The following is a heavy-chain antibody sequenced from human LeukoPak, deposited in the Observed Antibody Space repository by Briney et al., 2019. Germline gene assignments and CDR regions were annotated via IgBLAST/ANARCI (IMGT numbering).Heavy chain of an antibody. CDR2: INPNSGGT. J-gene: IGHJ4*02. CDR1: GYTFTGYY. V-gene: IGHV1-2*02. Sequence: GASVKVSCKASGYTFTGYYMHWVRQAPGQGLEWVGWINPNSGGTNYAQKFQGRVTMTRDTSISTAYMELSRLRSDDTAVYYCARRLRGYSGYDEVGYWGQGTLVTVSS. D-gene: IGHD5-12*01. CDR3: ARRLRGYSGYDEVGY.